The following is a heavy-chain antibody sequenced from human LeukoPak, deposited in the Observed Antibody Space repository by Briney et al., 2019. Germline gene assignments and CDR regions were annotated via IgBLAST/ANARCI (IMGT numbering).Heavy chain of an antibody. Sequence: SETLSLTCAVYGGSFRGYYWSWIRQPPGKGLEWIGEINFGGSINYTPSLKSRVTISVDTSKNQFSLKLNSVTAADTAVYYCARQPPNYYGSGSYSYGVDYWGQGTLVTVSS. D-gene: IGHD3-10*01. CDR1: GGSFRGYY. J-gene: IGHJ4*02. V-gene: IGHV4-34*01. CDR2: INFGGSI. CDR3: ARQPPNYYGSGSYSYGVDY.